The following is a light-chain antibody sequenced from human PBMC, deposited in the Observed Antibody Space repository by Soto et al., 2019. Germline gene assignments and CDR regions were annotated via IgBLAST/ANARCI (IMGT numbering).Light chain of an antibody. CDR3: SSYAGNNNFVV. J-gene: IGLJ2*01. CDR1: SSNIGAGSD. V-gene: IGLV1-40*01. Sequence: QSVLTQPPSVSGAPGQRVTIPCTGSSSNIGAGSDVHWYQQLPGTAPKVLISGDNNRPSGVPDRFSGSKSGTSASLAITGLQAEDEADYYCSSYAGNNNFVVFGGGTKLTVL. CDR2: GDN.